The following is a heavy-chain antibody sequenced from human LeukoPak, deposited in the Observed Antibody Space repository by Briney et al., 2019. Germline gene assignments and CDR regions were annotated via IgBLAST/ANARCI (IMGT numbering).Heavy chain of an antibody. Sequence: GGSLRLSYAASGFTFSSYAMSWVRQAPGKGLEWVSAISGSGGSTYYADSVKGRFTISRDNSKNTLYLQMNSLRADDTAVYYCAKQRGYSYESFDYWGQGTLVTVSS. D-gene: IGHD5-18*01. J-gene: IGHJ4*02. CDR3: AKQRGYSYESFDY. V-gene: IGHV3-23*01. CDR1: GFTFSSYA. CDR2: ISGSGGST.